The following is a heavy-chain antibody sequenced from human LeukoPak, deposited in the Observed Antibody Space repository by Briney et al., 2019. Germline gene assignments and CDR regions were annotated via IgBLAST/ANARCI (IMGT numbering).Heavy chain of an antibody. Sequence: ASVKVSCKASGYTFTGYYIHWVRQAPGQGLEWMGWINPNSGSANYAQKFQGRVTMTRDTSFSTAYMELSRLSSDDTAVYYCARIGKQLNWFDPWGQGTLVTVSS. CDR1: GYTFTGYY. CDR3: ARIGKQLNWFDP. V-gene: IGHV1-2*02. CDR2: INPNSGSA. D-gene: IGHD6-13*01. J-gene: IGHJ5*02.